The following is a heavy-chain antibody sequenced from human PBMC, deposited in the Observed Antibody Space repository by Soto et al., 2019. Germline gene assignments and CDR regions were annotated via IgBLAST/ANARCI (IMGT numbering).Heavy chain of an antibody. CDR1: GFTFSSYG. J-gene: IGHJ6*02. Sequence: GGSLRLSCAASGFTFSSYGMHCVRQAPGKGLEWLAVISYDGSSKYYADSVKGRFTISRDTSKTTLYLQMNGLRAEDTAVYYCAKGEAAAGTASAEYYYYGMDVWGQGTTVNVSS. CDR3: AKGEAAAGTASAEYYYYGMDV. V-gene: IGHV3-30*18. D-gene: IGHD6-13*01. CDR2: ISYDGSSK.